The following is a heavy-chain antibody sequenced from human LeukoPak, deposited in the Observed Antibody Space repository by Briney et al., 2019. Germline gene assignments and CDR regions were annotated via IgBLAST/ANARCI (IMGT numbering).Heavy chain of an antibody. Sequence: SETLSLTCGVYGGSFSGHYWSWIRQPPGKGLEWIGEINHNGSTNYNPSLKSRVTISVDTSKNQFSLKLSSVTAADTAVYYCARVVPAHYYGMDVWGQGTTVTVSS. CDR1: GGSFSGHY. CDR2: INHNGST. CDR3: ARVVPAHYYGMDV. J-gene: IGHJ6*02. D-gene: IGHD2-2*01. V-gene: IGHV4-34*01.